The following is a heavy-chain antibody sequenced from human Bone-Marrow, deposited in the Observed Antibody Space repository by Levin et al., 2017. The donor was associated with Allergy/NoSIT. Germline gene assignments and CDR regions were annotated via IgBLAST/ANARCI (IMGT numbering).Heavy chain of an antibody. CDR3: ARGDPSAQTYYDFWSGPSQYYYYYMDV. CDR2: INHSGST. CDR1: GGSFSGYY. J-gene: IGHJ6*03. V-gene: IGHV4-34*01. Sequence: PSETLSLTCAVYGGSFSGYYWSWIRQPPGKGLEWIGEINHSGSTNYNPSLKSRVTISVDTSKNQFSLKLSSVTAADTAVYYCARGDPSAQTYYDFWSGPSQYYYYYMDVWGKGTTVTVSS. D-gene: IGHD3-3*01.